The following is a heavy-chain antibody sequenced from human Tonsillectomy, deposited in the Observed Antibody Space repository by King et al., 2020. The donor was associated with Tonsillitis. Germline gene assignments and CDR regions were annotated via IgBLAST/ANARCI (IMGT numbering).Heavy chain of an antibody. D-gene: IGHD3-10*01. J-gene: IGHJ1*01. Sequence: QLQESGPGLVKPSQTLSLTYTVSGGSISSGGYYWSWIRQHPGKGLEWIGYIYYSGSTYYNPSLKSRVTISVDTSKNQFSLKLSSVTAADTAVYYCARDDRDYYGFTRFQHWGQGTLVTVSS. CDR1: GGSISSGGYY. V-gene: IGHV4-31*03. CDR3: ARDDRDYYGFTRFQH. CDR2: IYYSGST.